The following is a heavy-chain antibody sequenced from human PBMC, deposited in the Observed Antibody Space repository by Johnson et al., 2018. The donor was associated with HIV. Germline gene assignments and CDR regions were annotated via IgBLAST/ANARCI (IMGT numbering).Heavy chain of an antibody. J-gene: IGHJ3*02. Sequence: QVQLVESGGGVVQPGGSLRLSCAASGFTFSSYGMHWVRQAPGKGLEWVAFIRYDGSNKYYADSVKGRFTISRDNSKNTLYLKMNSLRAEDTAVYYCGGSYYYDSSGYYARNAFDIWGQGTMVTVSS. CDR2: IRYDGSNK. CDR3: GGSYYYDSSGYYARNAFDI. CDR1: GFTFSSYG. V-gene: IGHV3-30*02. D-gene: IGHD3-22*01.